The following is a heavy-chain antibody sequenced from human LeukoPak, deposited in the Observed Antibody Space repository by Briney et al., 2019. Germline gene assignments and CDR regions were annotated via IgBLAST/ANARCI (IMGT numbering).Heavy chain of an antibody. Sequence: PGGSLRLSCAASGFTFSNYAMTWVRQAPGKGLEWVSTIRGGGVNTYYADSVKGRFTISRDNSKNTLYLQMSSLRAEDTAVYYCAKHYSPHYYGMDVWGQGTTVTVSS. CDR3: AKHYSPHYYGMDV. J-gene: IGHJ6*02. CDR1: GFTFSNYA. CDR2: IRGGGVNT. D-gene: IGHD3-10*01. V-gene: IGHV3-23*01.